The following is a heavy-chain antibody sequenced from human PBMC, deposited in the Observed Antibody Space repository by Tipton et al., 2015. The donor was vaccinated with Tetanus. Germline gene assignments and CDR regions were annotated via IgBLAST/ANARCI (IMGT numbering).Heavy chain of an antibody. Sequence: TLSLTCAVYGGSFSGYHWSWIRQSPGKGLEWIGEINHSGYTSYNPSLKSRVTISVDSSKNHLSLNLTTVTAADTAVYYCAGVTAQRTELYFEHWGQGNQVTVSS. CDR1: GGSFSGYH. V-gene: IGHV4-34*01. J-gene: IGHJ1*01. CDR3: AGVTAQRTELYFEH. CDR2: INHSGYT. D-gene: IGHD2-8*02.